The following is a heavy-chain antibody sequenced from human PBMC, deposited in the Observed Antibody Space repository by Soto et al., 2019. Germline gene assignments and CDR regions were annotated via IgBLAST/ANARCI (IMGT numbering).Heavy chain of an antibody. J-gene: IGHJ6*03. CDR3: ARGSRATDYYYYYYMDV. CDR1: GGSISSYY. Sequence: QVQLQESGPGLVKPSETLSLTCTVSGGSISSYYWSWIRQPPGKGLEWIGYIYYSVSTNYKPSLKGRVTISVDTSKNQFTLKLSSVTAADTAVYYCARGSRATDYYYYYYMDVWGKGTTVTVSS. CDR2: IYYSVST. D-gene: IGHD5-12*01. V-gene: IGHV4-59*01.